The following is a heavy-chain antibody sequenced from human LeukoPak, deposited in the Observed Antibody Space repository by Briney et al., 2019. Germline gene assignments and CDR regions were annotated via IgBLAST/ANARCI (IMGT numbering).Heavy chain of an antibody. CDR2: IYYSGST. CDR1: GGSISNSYY. CDR3: ARLRYNWILPGPDAFDI. Sequence: SETLSLTCTVSGGSISNSYYGGWIRQPPGKGLEWIGSIYYSGSTYYNPSLKSRVTISVDTSKNQFSLKLSSVTAADTAVYYCARLRYNWILPGPDAFDIWGQGTKVTVSS. J-gene: IGHJ3*02. V-gene: IGHV4-39*01. D-gene: IGHD1-1*01.